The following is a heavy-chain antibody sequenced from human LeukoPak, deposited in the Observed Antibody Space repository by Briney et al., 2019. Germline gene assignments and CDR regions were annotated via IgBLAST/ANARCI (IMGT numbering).Heavy chain of an antibody. D-gene: IGHD3-16*02. J-gene: IGHJ4*02. CDR1: GYTFTSYG. Sequence: ASVKVSCKASGYTFTSYGISWVRQAPGQGLEWMGWISAYNGNTSYAQKLQGRVTVTTDTSTSTAYMELRSLRSDDTAVYYCARDTPHLHYDYVWGSYRYTLDYWGQGTLVTVSS. V-gene: IGHV1-18*01. CDR3: ARDTPHLHYDYVWGSYRYTLDY. CDR2: ISAYNGNT.